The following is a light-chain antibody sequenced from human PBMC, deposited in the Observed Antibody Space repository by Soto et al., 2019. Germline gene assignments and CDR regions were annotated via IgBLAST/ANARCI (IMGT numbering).Light chain of an antibody. CDR1: QSVSSN. CDR2: GAS. Sequence: EIVMTQSPATLSVSPGERATLSCRASQSVSSNLAWYQQKPGQAPRLLIYGASTRATGIPARFIGSGSGTEFTLTISSLQSEDFAVYYCQHYNNWPPWTFGQGTKVKSN. CDR3: QHYNNWPPWT. V-gene: IGKV3-15*01. J-gene: IGKJ1*01.